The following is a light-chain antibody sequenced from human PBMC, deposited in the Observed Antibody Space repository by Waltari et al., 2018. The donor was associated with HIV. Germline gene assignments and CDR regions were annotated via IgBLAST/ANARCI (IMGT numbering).Light chain of an antibody. J-gene: IGKJ2*01. CDR3: QQRSRWPPAYT. V-gene: IGKV3-11*01. Sequence: EIVLTQSPATLSLSPGERATLSCRASQSVSIYFAWYQQKPGQPPRLLIYDASNRATAIPARCSGSGSGTDFTLTISSLEPEDFAVYYCQQRSRWPPAYTFGQGTKLEIK. CDR1: QSVSIY. CDR2: DAS.